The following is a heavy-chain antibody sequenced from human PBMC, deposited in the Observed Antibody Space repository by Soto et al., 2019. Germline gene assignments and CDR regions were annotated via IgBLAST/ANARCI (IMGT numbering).Heavy chain of an antibody. CDR2: ISYSGST. CDR1: GVSISTYY. Sequence: SETLSLTCTVSGVSISTYYWSWILLPPWKGLEWIGYISYSGSTNYNPSLKNRVTMSVDTSKNQFSLKLSSVTAADTAVYYCARRLMIREVITHGMDVWGQGTTVTVSS. J-gene: IGHJ6*02. CDR3: ARRLMIREVITHGMDV. V-gene: IGHV4-59*01. D-gene: IGHD3-10*01.